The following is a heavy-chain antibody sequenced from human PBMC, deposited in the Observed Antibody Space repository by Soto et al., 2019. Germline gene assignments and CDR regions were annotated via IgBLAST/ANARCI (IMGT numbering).Heavy chain of an antibody. D-gene: IGHD3-10*01. CDR2: IIPIFGTA. CDR1: GGTFSSYA. CDR3: AVDFSRPYGSGSYYNVMDWVYYYYGMDV. V-gene: IGHV1-69*13. Sequence: SVKVSCKASGGTFSSYAISGVRQAPGQGLEWMGGIIPIFGTANYAQKFQGRVTVTADESTSTAYMELSSLRSEDTAVYYCAVDFSRPYGSGSYYNVMDWVYYYYGMDVWGQGTTVTVSS. J-gene: IGHJ6*02.